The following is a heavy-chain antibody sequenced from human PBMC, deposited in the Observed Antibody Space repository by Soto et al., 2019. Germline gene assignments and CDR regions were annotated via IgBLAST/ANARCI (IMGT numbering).Heavy chain of an antibody. D-gene: IGHD3-3*01. J-gene: IGHJ5*02. Sequence: PGWSLRLSCAASGFTFSSYAMSWVRQAPGKGLEWVSAISGSGGSTYYADSVKGRFTISRDNSKNTLYLQMNSLRAEDTAVYYCAKAGGGVPTFGVVYTWCEPWGQGTLVNVPS. CDR1: GFTFSSYA. V-gene: IGHV3-23*01. CDR2: ISGSGGST. CDR3: AKAGGGVPTFGVVYTWCEP.